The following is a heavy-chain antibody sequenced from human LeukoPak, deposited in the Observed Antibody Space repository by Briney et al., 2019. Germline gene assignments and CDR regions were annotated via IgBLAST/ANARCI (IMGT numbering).Heavy chain of an antibody. Sequence: GESLRISCEGSGYSFTSYWSSWLRQMPGKGLEWMGRIDPSDSYTNYSPSFQGHVTISADKSISTAYLQWSSLKASDTAMYYCAMEVGATTLKYWGQGTLVTVSS. J-gene: IGHJ4*02. V-gene: IGHV5-10-1*01. CDR1: GYSFTSYW. CDR2: IDPSDSYT. D-gene: IGHD1-26*01. CDR3: AMEVGATTLKY.